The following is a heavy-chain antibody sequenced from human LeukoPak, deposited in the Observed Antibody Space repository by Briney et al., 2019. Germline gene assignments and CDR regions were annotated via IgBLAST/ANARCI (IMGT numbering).Heavy chain of an antibody. Sequence: PGGSLRLSCAASGFTFSTYSMNWVRQAPGKGLEWVSYISGTSSLIYYADSVKGRFTISRDNAKNSLYLQMNSLRDEDTAVYYCVRDQFXXFDYXXXGTLVTVSS. CDR2: ISGTSSLI. CDR3: VRDQFXXFDY. CDR1: GFTFSTYS. J-gene: IGHJ4*01. V-gene: IGHV3-48*02. D-gene: IGHD5-24*01.